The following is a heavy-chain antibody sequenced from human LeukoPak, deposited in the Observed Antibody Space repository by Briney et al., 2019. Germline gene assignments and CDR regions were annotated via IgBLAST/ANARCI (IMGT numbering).Heavy chain of an antibody. CDR3: ARDDDLYSSSWYYGMDV. D-gene: IGHD6-13*01. CDR1: GGSFSGYY. Sequence: PSETLSLTCAVYGGSFSGYYWSWIRQAPGKGLEWVSYISSSGSTIYYADSVKGRFTISRDNAKNSLYLQMNSLRAEDTAVYYCARDDDLYSSSWYYGMDVWGQGTTVTVSS. J-gene: IGHJ6*02. CDR2: ISSSGSTI. V-gene: IGHV3-11*01.